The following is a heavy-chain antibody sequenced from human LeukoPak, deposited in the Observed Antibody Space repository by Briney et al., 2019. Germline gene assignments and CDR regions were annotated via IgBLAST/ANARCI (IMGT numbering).Heavy chain of an antibody. J-gene: IGHJ4*02. Sequence: GGSLRLSCAASGFTLSNYWMNWVRQAPGKGLEWVANMKHDGSEKSYVDSVKGRFTISRDDAKNSLYLQVNSLRAEDTALYYCARSPYSGSYGPFDYWGQGTLVTVSS. CDR2: MKHDGSEK. D-gene: IGHD1-26*01. V-gene: IGHV3-7*04. CDR3: ARSPYSGSYGPFDY. CDR1: GFTLSNYW.